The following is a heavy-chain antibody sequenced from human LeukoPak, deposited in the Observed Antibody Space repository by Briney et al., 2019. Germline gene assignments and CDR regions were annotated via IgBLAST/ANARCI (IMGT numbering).Heavy chain of an antibody. V-gene: IGHV3-23*01. CDR2: ISGSGGST. CDR3: AKVPGGDYPMSWFDP. Sequence: GASLRLSSAASGFTFSNYAMSWVRQAPGKGLEWVSAISGSGGSTYYADSVKGRFTISRDNSKNTLYLQMNSLRAEDTAVYYCAKVPGGDYPMSWFDPWGQGTLVTVSS. CDR1: GFTFSNYA. J-gene: IGHJ5*02. D-gene: IGHD4-17*01.